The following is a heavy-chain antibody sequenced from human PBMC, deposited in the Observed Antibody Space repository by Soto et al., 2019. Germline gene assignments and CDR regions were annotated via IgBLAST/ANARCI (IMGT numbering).Heavy chain of an antibody. CDR3: ANLAIGPLGYCSSTSCYRLRDPFPSDAFDI. J-gene: IGHJ3*02. CDR1: GFTFSSYG. CDR2: ISYDGSNK. D-gene: IGHD2-2*01. V-gene: IGHV3-30*18. Sequence: GGSLRLSCAASGFTFSSYGMHWVRQAPGKGLEWVAVISYDGSNKYYADSVKGRFTISRDNSKNTLYLQMNSLRAEDTAVYYCANLAIGPLGYCSSTSCYRLRDPFPSDAFDIWGQGTMVTVSS.